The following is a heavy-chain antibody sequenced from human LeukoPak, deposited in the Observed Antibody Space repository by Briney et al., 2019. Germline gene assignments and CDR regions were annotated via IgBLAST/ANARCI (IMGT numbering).Heavy chain of an antibody. CDR2: INWNGGST. Sequence: TGGSLRLSCAASGFTFDDYGMSWARQAPGKGLEWVSGINWNGGSTGYADSVKGRFTISRDNAKNSLYLQMNSLRAEDTALYHCARWVAAAGSDYWGQGTQVTVSS. CDR1: GFTFDDYG. CDR3: ARWVAAAGSDY. D-gene: IGHD6-13*01. V-gene: IGHV3-20*01. J-gene: IGHJ4*02.